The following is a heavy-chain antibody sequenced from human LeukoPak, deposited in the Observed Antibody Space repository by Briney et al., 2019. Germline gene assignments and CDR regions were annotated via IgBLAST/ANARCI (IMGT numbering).Heavy chain of an antibody. CDR3: ASSVGATSDY. CDR2: IWYDGSNK. V-gene: IGHV3-33*01. Sequence: GGSLRLSCAASGFTFSKSGMHWVRQAPGKGLEWVAVIWYDGSNKYYADSVKGRFTISRDNSKNTLYLQMNSLRAEDTAVYYCASSVGATSDYWGQGALVTVSS. D-gene: IGHD1-26*01. CDR1: GFTFSKSG. J-gene: IGHJ4*02.